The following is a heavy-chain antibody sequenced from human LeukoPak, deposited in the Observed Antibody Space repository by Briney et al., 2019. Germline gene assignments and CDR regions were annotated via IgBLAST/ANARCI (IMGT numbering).Heavy chain of an antibody. V-gene: IGHV4-39*01. CDR2: INHSGST. J-gene: IGHJ4*02. Sequence: SQTLSLTCTVSGGSISSGGYYWSWIRQPPGKGLEWIGEINHSGSTYYNPSLKSRVTISVDTSKNQFSLNLSSVTAADTAVYYCARRVPSGLVDCWGQGTLVTVS. CDR1: GGSISSGGYY. D-gene: IGHD3-3*01. CDR3: ARRVPSGLVDC.